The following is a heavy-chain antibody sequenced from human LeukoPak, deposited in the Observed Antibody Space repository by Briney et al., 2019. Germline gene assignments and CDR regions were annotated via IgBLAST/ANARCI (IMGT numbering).Heavy chain of an antibody. D-gene: IGHD1-26*01. J-gene: IGHJ3*02. CDR3: ARCRGSGDAFEI. CDR1: GYTFTGYY. Sequence: ASVKVSCKASGYTFTGYYMHWVRQAPGQGLEWVGWINPNSGGTKYAQKFQGRVTMNRDTSVSTAYVELGRLRSDDTAVYYCARCRGSGDAFEIWGQGTMVTVSS. V-gene: IGHV1-2*02. CDR2: INPNSGGT.